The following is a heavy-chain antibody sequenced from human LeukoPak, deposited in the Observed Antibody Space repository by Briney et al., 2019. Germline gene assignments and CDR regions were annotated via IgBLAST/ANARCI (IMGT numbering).Heavy chain of an antibody. CDR3: ARGPGYDSSGYYSGDY. CDR1: GGSFSGYY. V-gene: IGHV4-34*01. J-gene: IGHJ4*02. Sequence: SETLSLTCAVYGGSFSGYYWSWIRQPPGKGLEWIGEINHSGSTNYNPSLKSRITISVDTSKNQFSLKLSSVTAADTAVYYGARGPGYDSSGYYSGDYWGQGTLVTVSS. CDR2: INHSGST. D-gene: IGHD3-22*01.